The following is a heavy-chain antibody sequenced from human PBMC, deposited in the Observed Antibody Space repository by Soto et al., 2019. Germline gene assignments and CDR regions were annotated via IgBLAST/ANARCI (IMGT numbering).Heavy chain of an antibody. Sequence: GGLRLSCAASGFTFSNYAMSWVRQAPGKGLEWVSAISGSGESTFYGDSVKGRFTVSRDNSKNTLYLQMNSLGVEDTAEYYCAKGGGSCCFDCWGQGTLVTVSS. CDR1: GFTFSNYA. CDR3: AKGGGSCCFDC. V-gene: IGHV3-23*01. J-gene: IGHJ4*02. D-gene: IGHD2-15*01. CDR2: ISGSGEST.